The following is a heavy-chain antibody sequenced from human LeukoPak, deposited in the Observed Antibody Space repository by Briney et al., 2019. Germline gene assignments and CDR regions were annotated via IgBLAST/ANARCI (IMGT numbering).Heavy chain of an antibody. V-gene: IGHV3-48*04. CDR2: ISSSSFKI. D-gene: IGHD6-13*01. Sequence: SGGSLRLSCAASEFTFVRYAMNWVRQAPGKGLEWVSYISSSSFKIGYADSVKGRFTISRDNSKSSLYLQMDSLRVEDTAAYYCVRDPSYGSSWYYYMDVWGKGTTVTVSS. J-gene: IGHJ6*03. CDR1: EFTFVRYA. CDR3: VRDPSYGSSWYYYMDV.